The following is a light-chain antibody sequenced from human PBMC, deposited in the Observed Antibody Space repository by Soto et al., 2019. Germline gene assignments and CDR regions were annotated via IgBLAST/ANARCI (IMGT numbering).Light chain of an antibody. CDR3: QQYYSTPPT. J-gene: IGKJ1*01. CDR1: QSFRGL. CDR2: DAY. V-gene: IGKV3-11*01. Sequence: EVVLTQSPVTLSLSPGERATLSCRASQSFRGLLAWYQQKPGQAPRLLIYDAYNRATGIPPRFSGSGSGTDFTLTISSLQAEDVAVYYCQQYYSTPPTFGRGTKVDI.